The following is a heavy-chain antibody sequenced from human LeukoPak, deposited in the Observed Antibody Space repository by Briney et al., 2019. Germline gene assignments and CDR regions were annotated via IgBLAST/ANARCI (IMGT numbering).Heavy chain of an antibody. CDR2: ISSSSIYL. V-gene: IGHV3-21*01. CDR3: TGTTATTLGFDY. D-gene: IGHD4-17*01. Sequence: GSLRLSCSASGFTFNSYTMNWVRPTPGTGLEWVSSISSSSIYLYYADSVKGRFTISRDNAKNSLYLQMNSLRAEDTAVYYCTGTTATTLGFDYWGQGSLVTVSS. CDR1: GFTFNSYT. J-gene: IGHJ4*02.